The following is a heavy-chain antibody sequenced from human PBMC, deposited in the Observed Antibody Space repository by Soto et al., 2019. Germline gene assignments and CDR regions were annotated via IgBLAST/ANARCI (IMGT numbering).Heavy chain of an antibody. CDR3: TTDVCLYCTNCVCYPFDY. V-gene: IGHV3-15*01. CDR1: GFTFSNAW. J-gene: IGHJ4*02. Sequence: EVQLVESGGGLVKPGGSLRLSCAASGFTFSNAWMSWVRQAPGKGLEWVGRIKSKTDGGTTDYAAPVKGRFTISRDDSKNTLYLQMNSLKSEDTAVYYCTTDVCLYCTNCVCYPFDYWGQGTLLTVSS. CDR2: IKSKTDGGTT. D-gene: IGHD2-8*01.